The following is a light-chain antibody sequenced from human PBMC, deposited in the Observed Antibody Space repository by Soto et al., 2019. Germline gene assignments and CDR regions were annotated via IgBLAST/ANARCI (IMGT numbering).Light chain of an antibody. Sequence: AIQMTQSPSSLSASVGDRVTITCRASQGIGNDLGWYQQKPGKAPKLLIYATSSLQSGVPSRFSGSGSGTDFTLTISSLHPEDFATYYCLQDYNYPLTFGGGTKVDIK. V-gene: IGKV1-6*01. CDR1: QGIGND. CDR3: LQDYNYPLT. J-gene: IGKJ4*01. CDR2: ATS.